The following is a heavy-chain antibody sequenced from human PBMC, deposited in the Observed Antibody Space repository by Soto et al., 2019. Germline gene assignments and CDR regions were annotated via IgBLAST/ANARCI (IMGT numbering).Heavy chain of an antibody. Sequence: QITLKESGPTLVKPTQTLTLTCTFSGFSLSTNGVGVGWICQPPGKALEWLALIYWDDDKLYSPSLKSRLTITKDTSKNRVVLTMTNMDPVDTATYYCAHSPRITMYDYWGQGTLVTVSS. CDR3: AHSPRITMYDY. D-gene: IGHD3-10*02. CDR2: IYWDDDK. J-gene: IGHJ4*02. CDR1: GFSLSTNGVG. V-gene: IGHV2-5*02.